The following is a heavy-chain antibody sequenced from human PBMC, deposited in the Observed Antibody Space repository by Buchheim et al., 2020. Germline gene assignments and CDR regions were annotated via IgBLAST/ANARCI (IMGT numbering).Heavy chain of an antibody. CDR2: IKSKTDGGTT. D-gene: IGHD6-19*01. V-gene: IGHV3-15*01. J-gene: IGHJ6*03. CDR1: GFTFSNAW. Sequence: EVQLVESGGGLVKPGGSLRLSCAASGFTFSNAWMSWVRQAPGKGLEWVGRIKSKTDGGTTDYAAPVKGRFTISRDDSKNTLYLQMNSLKTEDTAVYYCTTGLGMTAVAGKNYYSYYMDVWGKGTT. CDR3: TTGLGMTAVAGKNYYSYYMDV.